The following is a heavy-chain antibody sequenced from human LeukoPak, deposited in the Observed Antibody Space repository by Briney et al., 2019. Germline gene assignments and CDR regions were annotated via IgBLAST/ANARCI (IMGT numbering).Heavy chain of an antibody. V-gene: IGHV4-34*01. D-gene: IGHD5-18*01. Sequence: SETLSLTRAVYGGSFSGYYWSWIRQPPGKGLEWIGEINHSGSTNYNPSLKSRVTISVDTSKNQFSLKLSSVTAADTAVYYCARGGIARRWIPFDYWGQGTLVTVSS. J-gene: IGHJ4*02. CDR3: ARGGIARRWIPFDY. CDR2: INHSGST. CDR1: GGSFSGYY.